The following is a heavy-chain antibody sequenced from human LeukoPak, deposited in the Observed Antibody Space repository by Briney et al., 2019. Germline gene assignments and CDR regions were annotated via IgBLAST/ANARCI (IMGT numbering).Heavy chain of an antibody. CDR3: VTPMGATSGYHFDY. CDR1: GYTFTSYY. CDR2: INPSGGST. D-gene: IGHD3-22*01. V-gene: IGHV1-46*03. Sequence: ASVKVSCRASGYTFTSYYMHWVRQAPGQGLEWMGIINPSGGSTNYAQKFQVRVTITRDTSTSRVYMELSSLRSEDTAVYYCVTPMGATSGYHFDYWGQGTLVSVSS. J-gene: IGHJ4*02.